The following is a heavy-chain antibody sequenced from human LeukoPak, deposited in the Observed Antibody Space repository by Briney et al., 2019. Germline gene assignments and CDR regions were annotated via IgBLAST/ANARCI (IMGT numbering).Heavy chain of an antibody. J-gene: IGHJ6*03. CDR1: GGTFSSYA. Sequence: ASVKVSCKASGGTFSSYAISWVRQAPGQGLEWMGGIIPIFGTANYAQKFQGRVTITADESTSTAYMELSSLGSEDTAVYYCARDGWWLRTDYYYYMDVWGKGTTVTASS. V-gene: IGHV1-69*01. D-gene: IGHD5-12*01. CDR2: IIPIFGTA. CDR3: ARDGWWLRTDYYYYMDV.